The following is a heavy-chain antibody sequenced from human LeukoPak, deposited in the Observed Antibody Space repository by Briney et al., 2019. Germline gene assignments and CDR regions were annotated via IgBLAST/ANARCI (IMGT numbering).Heavy chain of an antibody. D-gene: IGHD3-22*01. J-gene: IGHJ4*02. CDR3: ARGLHFRVYDSSDYYPY. CDR2: IQYDGSNQ. CDR1: GFTFSSYG. Sequence: GSLRLSCAASGFTFSSYGMHWVRQAPGKGLERVAYIQYDGSNQQYADSVKGRFIISRDRSKNIPYLQMNSLRAEDTAVYYCARGLHFRVYDSSDYYPYWGQGTLVTVSS. V-gene: IGHV3-30*02.